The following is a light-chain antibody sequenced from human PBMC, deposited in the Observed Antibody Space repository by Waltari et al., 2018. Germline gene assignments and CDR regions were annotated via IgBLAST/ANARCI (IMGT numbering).Light chain of an antibody. CDR1: NSNIGTNT. CDR3: AAWDDSLTGPV. V-gene: IGLV1-44*01. J-gene: IGLJ3*02. CDR2: SNN. Sequence: QAGMTQQPSASGTPGQRVSTYWSGSNSNIGTNTVNWYQQLPGTAPKLLIYSNNNRPSGVPDRFSGSKSGTSASLAISGLQSEDEAEYYCAAWDDSLTGPVFGAGTKLTVL.